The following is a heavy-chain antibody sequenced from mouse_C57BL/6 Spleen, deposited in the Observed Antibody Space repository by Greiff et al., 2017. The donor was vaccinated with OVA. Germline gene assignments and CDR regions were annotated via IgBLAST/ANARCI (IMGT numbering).Heavy chain of an antibody. CDR2: IYPGDGDT. Sequence: VQLQQSGPELVKPGASVKISCKASGYAFSSSWMNWVKQRPGKGLEWIGRIYPGDGDTNYNGKFKGKATLTADKSSSTAYMQLSSLTSEDSAVYFCARGSSRRDYYAMDYWGQGTSVTVSS. D-gene: IGHD1-1*01. V-gene: IGHV1-82*01. CDR1: GYAFSSSW. J-gene: IGHJ4*01. CDR3: ARGSSRRDYYAMDY.